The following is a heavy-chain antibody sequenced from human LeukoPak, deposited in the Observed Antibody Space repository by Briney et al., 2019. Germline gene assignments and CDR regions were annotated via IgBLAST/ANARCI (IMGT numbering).Heavy chain of an antibody. CDR3: AQDRPQHDVANVWHCGGIDP. CDR2: VSRSSNYI. CDR1: GFTFSSYT. J-gene: IGHJ5*02. Sequence: GGSLRLSCVASGFTFSSYTMKCVRQAPGKTLEWPSSVSRSSNYIYYADSVKGRFTVSRDNAKNSLFLQMNSLRVEDTATYYCAQDRPQHDVANVWHCGGIDPWGQGTLVIVSS. D-gene: IGHD3-16*01. V-gene: IGHV3-21*01.